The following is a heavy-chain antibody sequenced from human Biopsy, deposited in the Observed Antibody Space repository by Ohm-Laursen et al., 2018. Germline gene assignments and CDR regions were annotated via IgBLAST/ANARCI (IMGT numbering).Heavy chain of an antibody. CDR3: ARGSGYFKLDV. V-gene: IGHV4-34*01. D-gene: IGHD5-12*01. CDR2: INQSGST. Sequence: LRLSCAASGFAFRDSWMSWVRQAPGKGLEWIGEINQSGSTKYNPSLKRRATLSADSSNSQFSLRLTSVTAADTAIYYCARGSGYFKLDVWGQGTTVTVSS. CDR1: GFAFRDSW. J-gene: IGHJ6*02.